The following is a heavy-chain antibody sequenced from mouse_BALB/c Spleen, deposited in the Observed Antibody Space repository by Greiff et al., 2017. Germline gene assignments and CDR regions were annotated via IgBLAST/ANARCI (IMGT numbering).Heavy chain of an antibody. D-gene: IGHD1-1*01. J-gene: IGHJ2*01. Sequence: EVKLQESGGGLVQPGGSMKLSCVASGFTFSNYWMNWVRQSPEKGLEWVAEIRLKSNNYATHYAESVKGRFTISRDDSKSSVYLQMNNLRAEDTGIYYCTRHYYGSGYFDYWGQGTTLTVSS. CDR2: IRLKSNNYAT. V-gene: IGHV6-6*02. CDR1: GFTFSNYW. CDR3: TRHYYGSGYFDY.